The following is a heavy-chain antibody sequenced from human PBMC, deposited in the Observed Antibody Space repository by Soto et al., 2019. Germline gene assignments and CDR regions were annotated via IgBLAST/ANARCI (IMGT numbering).Heavy chain of an antibody. J-gene: IGHJ4*02. Sequence: EVRLVESGGGLVQPGGSLRLSCAAFGFTVSSNSMTWVRLAPGKGLEWVSLVYSGGATHYAASVKGRFTISTHSSQNTLFRQMNSLRTEDTATYDCVRGRYGSEIHWGQGTKVTVSS. D-gene: IGHD3-10*01. CDR2: VYSGGAT. CDR3: VRGRYGSEIH. CDR1: GFTVSSNS. V-gene: IGHV3-53*04.